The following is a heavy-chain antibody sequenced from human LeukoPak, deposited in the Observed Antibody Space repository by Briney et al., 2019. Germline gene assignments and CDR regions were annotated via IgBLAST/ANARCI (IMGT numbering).Heavy chain of an antibody. CDR1: GGSVSNSNYC. J-gene: IGHJ3*02. V-gene: IGHV4-39*01. Sequence: PSETLSLTCTVSGGSVSNSNYCWGWIRQPPGKQLEWIGSIDYSGSPLYNPSLKSRVTISVDTSKNQFSLKLSSVTAADTAVYYCANPRGCNYGFTAFDIWGQGTMVTVSS. CDR3: ANPRGCNYGFTAFDI. CDR2: IDYSGSP. D-gene: IGHD5-24*01.